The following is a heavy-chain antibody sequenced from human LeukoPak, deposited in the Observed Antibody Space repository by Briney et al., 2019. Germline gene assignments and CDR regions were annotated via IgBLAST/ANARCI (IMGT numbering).Heavy chain of an antibody. Sequence: SETLSLTCTVSGGSISSSSYYWGWIRQPPGKGLEWIGSIYYNGSTYYNPSLKSRVTISVDTSKDQFSLKLSSVTAADTAVYYCARTRTGYTLDYWGQGTLVTVSS. CDR2: IYYNGST. J-gene: IGHJ4*02. CDR3: ARTRTGYTLDY. D-gene: IGHD2-8*02. V-gene: IGHV4-39*01. CDR1: GGSISSSSYY.